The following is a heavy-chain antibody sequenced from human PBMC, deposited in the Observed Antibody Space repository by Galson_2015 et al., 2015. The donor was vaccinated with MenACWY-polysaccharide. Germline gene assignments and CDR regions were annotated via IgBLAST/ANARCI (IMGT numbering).Heavy chain of an antibody. CDR1: GFVFRTSA. V-gene: IGHV3-23*01. CDR2: LTGSGDST. Sequence: SLRLSCAASGFVFRTSAMSWVRQAPGKGLEWVSMLTGSGDSTYYADSVKGRFTISRDKSKNTLYLQMNSLRAEDTAVYYCAKSDIWAYKRALEGYFDYWGQGTLVTVSS. CDR3: AKSDIWAYKRALEGYFDY. D-gene: IGHD3-3*01. J-gene: IGHJ4*02.